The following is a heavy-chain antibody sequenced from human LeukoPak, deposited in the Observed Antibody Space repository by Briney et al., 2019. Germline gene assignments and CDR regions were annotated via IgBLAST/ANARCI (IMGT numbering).Heavy chain of an antibody. CDR1: GFTFSTYL. CDR3: ARGGHYYGSGSYYLDY. Sequence: GGSLRLSCAASGFTFSTYLMTWVRQGPGKGLEWVANINQDESEKFYVDSVKGRFTISRDNAKNSLFLQMNSLRAEDTAVYYCARGGHYYGSGSYYLDYWGQGNLVTVSS. J-gene: IGHJ4*02. V-gene: IGHV3-7*01. CDR2: INQDESEK. D-gene: IGHD3-10*01.